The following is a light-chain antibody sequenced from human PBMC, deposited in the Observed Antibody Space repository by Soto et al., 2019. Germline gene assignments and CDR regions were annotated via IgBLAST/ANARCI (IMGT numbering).Light chain of an antibody. Sequence: DIQMTQSPSTLSASVGDRVTITCRASQSISSWLAWYQQKPGKAPKLLIYDASSLESGVLSRFSGSGSGTEFTLTISSLQSEDFAVYYCKQYDDGPYTFGQGTKVDI. V-gene: IGKV1-5*01. CDR1: QSISSW. CDR3: KQYDDGPYT. J-gene: IGKJ2*01. CDR2: DAS.